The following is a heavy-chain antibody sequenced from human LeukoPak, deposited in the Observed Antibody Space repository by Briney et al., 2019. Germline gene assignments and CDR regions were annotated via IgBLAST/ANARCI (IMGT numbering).Heavy chain of an antibody. V-gene: IGHV4-39*01. Sequence: PSETLSLTCTVSGGSIGSSTYYWGWIRQPPGKGLEWIGSIYYSGSTYYNPSLKSRVTISVDTSKNQFSLKLSSVTAADTAVYYCPRHVWSSSGSEAFDIWGQGTMVTVSS. CDR2: IYYSGST. CDR3: PRHVWSSSGSEAFDI. J-gene: IGHJ3*02. D-gene: IGHD2-15*01. CDR1: GGSIGSSTYY.